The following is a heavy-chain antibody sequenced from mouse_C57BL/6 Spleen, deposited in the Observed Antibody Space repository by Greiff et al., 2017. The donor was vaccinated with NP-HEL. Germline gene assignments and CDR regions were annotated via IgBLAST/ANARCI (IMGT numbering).Heavy chain of an antibody. CDR3: TRGGGITTKFFDY. J-gene: IGHJ2*01. Sequence: QVHVKQSGAELVRPGASVTLSCKASGYTFTDYEMHWVKQTPVHGLEWIGAIDPETGGTAYNQKFKGKAILTADKSSSTAYMELRSLTSEDSAVYYCTRGGGITTKFFDYWGQGTTLTVSS. CDR2: IDPETGGT. CDR1: GYTFTDYE. D-gene: IGHD1-1*01. V-gene: IGHV1-15*01.